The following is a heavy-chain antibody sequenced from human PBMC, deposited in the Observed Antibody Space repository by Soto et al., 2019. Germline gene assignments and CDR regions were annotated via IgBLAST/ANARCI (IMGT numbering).Heavy chain of an antibody. Sequence: GASVKVSCKASGYTFTSYGISWVRQAPGQGLEWMGWISAYNGNTNYAQKLQGRVTMTTDTSTSTAYMELRSLRSDDTAVYYCARDLAMRDWNDPFDYWGQGTLVTVSS. J-gene: IGHJ4*02. CDR1: GYTFTSYG. CDR2: ISAYNGNT. V-gene: IGHV1-18*01. D-gene: IGHD1-1*01. CDR3: ARDLAMRDWNDPFDY.